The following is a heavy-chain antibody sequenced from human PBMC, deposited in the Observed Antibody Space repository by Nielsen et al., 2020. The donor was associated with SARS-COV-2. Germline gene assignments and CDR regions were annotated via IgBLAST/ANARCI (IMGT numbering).Heavy chain of an antibody. J-gene: IGHJ3*02. CDR3: ARGIRPRHVFDI. D-gene: IGHD1-14*01. CDR2: IYHRGST. Sequence: SETLSLTCAVSGGSISSNNWWSWVRQPPGKGLEWIGEIYHRGSTNYSPSLKTRVTISVDKSKNQFSLELTSLTAADTAVYYCARGIRPRHVFDIWGQGTMVTVFS. V-gene: IGHV4-4*02. CDR1: GGSISSNNW.